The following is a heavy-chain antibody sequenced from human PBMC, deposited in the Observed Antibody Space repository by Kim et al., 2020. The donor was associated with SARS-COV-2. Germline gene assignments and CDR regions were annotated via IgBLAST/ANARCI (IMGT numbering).Heavy chain of an antibody. CDR1: GFTFSSCA. CDR2: ISYDGSNK. D-gene: IGHD3-10*01. J-gene: IGHJ6*02. CDR3: ARDQWSRLRGLTYSYYGMDV. V-gene: IGHV3-30-3*01. Sequence: GGTLRLSCAASGFTFSSCAIHWVRQAPGKGLEWVAVISYDGSNKNYADSVKGRFPISRDNSKNTLYLQMNSLRAEDTALYYCARDQWSRLRGLTYSYYGMDVWGQGTTVTVSS.